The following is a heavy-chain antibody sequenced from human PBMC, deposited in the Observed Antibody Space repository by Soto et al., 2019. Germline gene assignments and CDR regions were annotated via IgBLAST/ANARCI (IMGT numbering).Heavy chain of an antibody. CDR3: AKDVILWTNYYYYGMDV. D-gene: IGHD2-8*01. CDR1: GFTLSSHT. Sequence: PGGSLRLSCAASGFTLSSHTMNWVRQAPGKGLEWVSWISTASGTIKYADSVKGRFTMSRDNAKNSLYLQLNSLRDDDTAVYYCAKDVILWTNYYYYGMDVWGQGTTVTVSS. J-gene: IGHJ6*01. CDR2: ISTASGTI. V-gene: IGHV3-48*02.